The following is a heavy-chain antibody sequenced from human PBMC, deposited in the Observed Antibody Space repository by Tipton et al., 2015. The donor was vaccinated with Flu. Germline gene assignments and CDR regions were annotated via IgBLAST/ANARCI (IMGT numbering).Heavy chain of an antibody. J-gene: IGHJ3*02. CDR3: AKGGPSSCGGDCYIIIAFGM. Sequence: SLRLSCAASGFTFSSYAMSWVRQAPGKGLEWVSGIGGSGGGTYYADSVKGRFTISRDNSKNTQYLQMNSLRAEDTAVYYCAKGGPSSCGGDCYIIIAFGMWGQGTMVTVSS. V-gene: IGHV3-23*01. CDR2: IGGSGGGT. D-gene: IGHD2-21*02. CDR1: GFTFSSYA.